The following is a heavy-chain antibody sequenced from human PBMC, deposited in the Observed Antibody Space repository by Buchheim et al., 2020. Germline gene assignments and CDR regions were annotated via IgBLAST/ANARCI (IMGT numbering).Heavy chain of an antibody. Sequence: EVQLVESGGDLVQPGGSLRLSCAASGFTVSSNYMSWVRQAPGKGLEWVSVIYRGGSTYYADSVKGRFPISRDDPKNTLYLQMNSLRTEDTAVYYCARDPNYTIFWNWGQGTL. V-gene: IGHV3-66*02. CDR1: GFTVSSNY. CDR3: ARDPNYTIFWN. CDR2: IYRGGST. J-gene: IGHJ4*02. D-gene: IGHD3-3*01.